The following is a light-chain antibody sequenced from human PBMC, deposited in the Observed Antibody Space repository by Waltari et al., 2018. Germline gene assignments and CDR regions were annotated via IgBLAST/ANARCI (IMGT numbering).Light chain of an antibody. V-gene: IGLV2-8*01. J-gene: IGLJ2*01. CDR1: SSDVGGYDF. CDR2: EVS. Sequence: QSALTQPPSASGSPGPSVTISCTGTSSDVGGYDFVSWYQQHPGKAPKLMIYEVSERPSGVPDRFSGSKSGNTASLTVSGLQAEDEADYYCSSYADNRRVAFGGGTKLTVL. CDR3: SSYADNRRVA.